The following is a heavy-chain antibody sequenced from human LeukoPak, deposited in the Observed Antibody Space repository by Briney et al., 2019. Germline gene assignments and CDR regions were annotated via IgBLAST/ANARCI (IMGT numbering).Heavy chain of an antibody. J-gene: IGHJ1*01. CDR1: GFTFSSYA. CDR3: AKAPVAAGRAEYFQH. D-gene: IGHD6-13*01. Sequence: PPGGSLRLSCAASGFTFSSYAMSWVRQAPGKGLEWVSAISGSGGSTYYADSVKGRFTISRDNSKNTLYLQMNSLRAEDTAVYYCAKAPVAAGRAEYFQHWGQGTLVTVSS. CDR2: ISGSGGST. V-gene: IGHV3-23*01.